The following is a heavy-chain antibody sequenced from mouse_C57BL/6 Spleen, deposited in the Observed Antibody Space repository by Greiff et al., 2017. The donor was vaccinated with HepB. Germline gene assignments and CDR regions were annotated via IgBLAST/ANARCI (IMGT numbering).Heavy chain of an antibody. CDR3: TLYRNYEGYYAMDY. Sequence: EVQLQQSGAELVRPGASVKLSCTASGFNIKDDYMHWVKQRPEQGLEWIGWIDPENGDTEYASKFQGKATITADTSSNTAYLQLSSLTSEDTAVYYCTLYRNYEGYYAMDYWGQGTSVTVSS. J-gene: IGHJ4*01. V-gene: IGHV14-4*01. CDR1: GFNIKDDY. D-gene: IGHD2-5*01. CDR2: IDPENGDT.